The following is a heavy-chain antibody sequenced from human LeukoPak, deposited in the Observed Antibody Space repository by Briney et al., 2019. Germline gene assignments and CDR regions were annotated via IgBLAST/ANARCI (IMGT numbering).Heavy chain of an antibody. CDR3: ARTAVAGSGIY. Sequence: PSETLSLTCTVSGGSISSYYWSWIRQPPGKGLEWIGYISYSGSTNYNPSLKSRVTISVDTSKNQFSLKLSSVTEADTAVYYCARTAVAGSGIYWGQGTLVTVSS. CDR1: GGSISSYY. V-gene: IGHV4-59*01. J-gene: IGHJ4*02. CDR2: ISYSGST. D-gene: IGHD6-19*01.